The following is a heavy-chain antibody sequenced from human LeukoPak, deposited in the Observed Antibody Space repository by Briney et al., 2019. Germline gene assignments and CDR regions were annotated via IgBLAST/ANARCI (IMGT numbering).Heavy chain of an antibody. D-gene: IGHD5-18*01. CDR2: ITGSSDRT. Sequence: RLSCAASGFAXGTYAMNWVRQAPGRGLEWVSSITGSSDRTYSADSVKGRFTISRDNSKNTLYLQMNSLRAEDTAVYYCAKEWARYGFDGLDYWGQGTLVTVSS. CDR1: GFAXGTYA. V-gene: IGHV3-23*01. CDR3: AKEWARYGFDGLDY. J-gene: IGHJ4*02.